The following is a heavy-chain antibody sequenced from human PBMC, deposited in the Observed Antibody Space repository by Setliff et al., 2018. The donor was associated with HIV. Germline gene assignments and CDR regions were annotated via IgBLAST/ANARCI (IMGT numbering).Heavy chain of an antibody. V-gene: IGHV3-48*01. CDR1: RFTFKNYR. CDR3: ARGSWAGYESGGYYHFGF. D-gene: IGHD3-22*01. CDR2: IDYRTNIA. J-gene: IGHJ4*02. Sequence: PGGSLSLSCATSRFTFKNYRMNWVRQTPGKGMEWVGDIDYRTNIASYADAVRGRFTISRDNADNSLFLQMNGLRAEDTALYFCARGSWAGYESGGYYHFGFWGQGTLVTVSS.